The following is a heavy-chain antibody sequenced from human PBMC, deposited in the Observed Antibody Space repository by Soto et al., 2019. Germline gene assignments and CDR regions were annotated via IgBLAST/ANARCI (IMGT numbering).Heavy chain of an antibody. CDR1: GGSISSSSYY. CDR3: ARDYDIWSGYAQYYFDY. V-gene: IGHV4-39*02. CDR2: IYYSGST. D-gene: IGHD3-3*01. Sequence: QLQLQESGPGLVKPSETLSLTCTVSGGSISSSSYYWGWIRQPPGKGLEWIGSIYYSGSTYYNPSLKSRVTISVDTSKNQFSLKLSSVTAADTAVYYCARDYDIWSGYAQYYFDYWGQGTLVTVSS. J-gene: IGHJ4*02.